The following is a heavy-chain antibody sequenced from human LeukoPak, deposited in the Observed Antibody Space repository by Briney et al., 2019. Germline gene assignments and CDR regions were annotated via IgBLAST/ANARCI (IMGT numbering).Heavy chain of an antibody. CDR1: GFTFDDYG. V-gene: IGHV3-53*01. CDR3: ARDGY. Sequence: SGGSLRLSCAASGFTFDDYGMSWVRQAPGKGLEWVSVIYSGGSTYYADSVKGRFTISRDHSKNTLYLQMNSLRAEDTAVYYCARDGYWGQRTLVTVSS. CDR2: IYSGGST. J-gene: IGHJ4*02.